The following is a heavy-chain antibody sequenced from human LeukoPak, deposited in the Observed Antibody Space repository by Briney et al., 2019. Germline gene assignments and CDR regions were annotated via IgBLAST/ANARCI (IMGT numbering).Heavy chain of an antibody. CDR2: LYPSGGT. J-gene: IGHJ4*02. V-gene: IGHV4-4*07. D-gene: IGHD2-15*01. CDR1: GDSISGSS. CDR3: GAGGKIERRGYLDY. Sequence: PSETLSLTCTVSGDSISGSSWVWIRQPAGKGLEWIGRLYPSGGTNFNPSLKSRVSISVDMSKNQFSLSLNSVTAADTALFYCGAGGKIERRGYLDYWGQGTLVTVSS.